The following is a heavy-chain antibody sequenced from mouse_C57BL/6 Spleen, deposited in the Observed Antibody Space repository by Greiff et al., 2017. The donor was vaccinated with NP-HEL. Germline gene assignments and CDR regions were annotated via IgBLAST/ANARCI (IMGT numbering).Heavy chain of an antibody. CDR3: ARSPDYYGSSYGWFAY. D-gene: IGHD1-1*01. Sequence: QVQLQQPGAELVRPGTSVTLSCKASGYTFTSYWMHWVKQRPGQGLEWIGVIDPSDSYTNYNQKFKGKATLTVDTSSSTAYMQLSSLTSEDSAVYYCARSPDYYGSSYGWFAYWGQGTLVTVSA. CDR2: IDPSDSYT. V-gene: IGHV1-59*01. J-gene: IGHJ3*01. CDR1: GYTFTSYW.